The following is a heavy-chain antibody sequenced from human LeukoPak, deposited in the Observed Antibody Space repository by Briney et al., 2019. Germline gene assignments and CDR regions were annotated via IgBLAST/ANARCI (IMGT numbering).Heavy chain of an antibody. V-gene: IGHV3-21*01. D-gene: IGHD6-19*01. CDR1: GFTFSSYS. J-gene: IGHJ4*02. Sequence: GGSLRLSCAASGFTFSSYSMNCVRQAPGKGLEWVSSISSSSSCIYYADSVKGRFTISRDNAKNSLYLQMNSLRAEDTAVYYCARDRPGIAVAGNWGQGTLVTVSS. CDR3: ARDRPGIAVAGN. CDR2: ISSSSSCI.